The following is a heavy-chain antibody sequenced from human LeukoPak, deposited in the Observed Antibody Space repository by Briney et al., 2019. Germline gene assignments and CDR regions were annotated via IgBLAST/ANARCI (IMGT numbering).Heavy chain of an antibody. D-gene: IGHD1-26*01. V-gene: IGHV3-23*01. J-gene: IGHJ4*02. CDR2: IEKNAGGA. Sequence: PGGSLRLSCAASGFTFSDFAMSWVRLAPGKGLEWVSSIEKNAGGAYYADSVKGRFTVSRDNSKNTLYLQMSSLRVEDTALYYCAKQEGALIENWCFDHWSLGTLVTVSS. CDR1: GFTFSDFA. CDR3: AKQEGALIENWCFDH.